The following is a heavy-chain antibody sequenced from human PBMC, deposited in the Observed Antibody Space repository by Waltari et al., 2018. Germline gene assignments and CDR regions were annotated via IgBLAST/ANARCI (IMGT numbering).Heavy chain of an antibody. CDR2: IYHSGNT. D-gene: IGHD3-22*01. Sequence: QVQLQESGPGLVKSSETLSLTCAVSGYSISSGYYWGWLRQPPGRGLEWIATIYHSGNTYYNPSLKSRVTISVDTSKNQFSLKLSSVTAADTALYYCARMNYYDSSGYPTYWGQGTLVTVSS. CDR1: GYSISSGYY. CDR3: ARMNYYDSSGYPTY. J-gene: IGHJ4*02. V-gene: IGHV4-38-2*01.